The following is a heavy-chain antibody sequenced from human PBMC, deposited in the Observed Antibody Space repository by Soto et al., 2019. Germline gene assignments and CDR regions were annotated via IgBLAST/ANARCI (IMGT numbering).Heavy chain of an antibody. J-gene: IGHJ1*01. CDR3: AREREGLTGMTEH. V-gene: IGHV1-2*02. Sequence: QVRLVQSGAEVKKPGASVKVSCKASGYTCTCHHMHWVRQAPGQGLEWMGWSNPNNGDTKYAQKFQGRVTMTRDTSISTGFMELGRLRSDDTDMYYCAREREGLTGMTEHWGQGTLVTVSS. CDR1: GYTCTCHH. CDR2: SNPNNGDT. D-gene: IGHD7-27*01.